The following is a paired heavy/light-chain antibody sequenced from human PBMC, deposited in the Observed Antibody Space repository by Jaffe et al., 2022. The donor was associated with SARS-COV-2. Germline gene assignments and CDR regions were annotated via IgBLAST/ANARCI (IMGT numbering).Light chain of an antibody. CDR3: QQYDKYDKWPT. CDR2: DAS. J-gene: IGKJ3*01. Sequence: EIVMTQSPATLSVSPGERATLSCRASQSVGGNLVWYQQKPGQVPRVLIYDASTRATGIPVRFSGSGSGTEFTLTISSLQSEDFAVYYCQQYDKYDKWPTFGPGTKVDIK. CDR1: QSVGGN. V-gene: IGKV3-15*01.
Heavy chain of an antibody. V-gene: IGHV3-53*01. CDR3: TKRSVGGNIADN. Sequence: EVQLVESGGGLVQPGGSLRLSCAASGFAVSSHNLAWVRRAPGRGLEWVSIIFVDGSTHHADSVKGRFNVSRDNSMNMLSLQMDSLRAEDTAVYHCTKRSVGGNIADNWGQGTLVTVSS. CDR1: GFAVSSHN. CDR2: IFVDGST. J-gene: IGHJ4*02. D-gene: IGHD6-19*01.